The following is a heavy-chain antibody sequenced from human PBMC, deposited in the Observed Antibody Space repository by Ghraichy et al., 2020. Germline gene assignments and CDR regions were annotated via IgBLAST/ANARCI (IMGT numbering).Heavy chain of an antibody. J-gene: IGHJ4*02. V-gene: IGHV3-7*01. D-gene: IGHD3-3*01. CDR3: ARVFSVRFLERRYWFDY. CDR1: GFTFSSYW. CDR2: IKQDGSEK. Sequence: GGSLRLSCAASGFTFSSYWMSWVRQAPGKGLEWVANIKQDGSEKYYVDSVKGRFTISRDNAKNSLYLQMNSLRAEDTAVYYCARVFSVRFLERRYWFDYWGQGTLVTVSS.